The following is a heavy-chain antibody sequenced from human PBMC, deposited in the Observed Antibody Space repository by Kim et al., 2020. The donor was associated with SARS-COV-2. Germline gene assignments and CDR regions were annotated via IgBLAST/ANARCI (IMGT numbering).Heavy chain of an antibody. CDR3: AYTVVTPGSGFDY. J-gene: IGHJ4*02. D-gene: IGHD2-21*02. V-gene: IGHV3-74*01. CDR2: INSDGSST. CDR1: GFTFSSYW. Sequence: GGSLRLSCAASGFTFSSYWMHWVRQAPGKGLVWVSRINSDGSSTSYADSVKGRFTISRDNAKNTLYLQMNSLRAEDTAVYYCAYTVVTPGSGFDYWGQGTLVTVSS.